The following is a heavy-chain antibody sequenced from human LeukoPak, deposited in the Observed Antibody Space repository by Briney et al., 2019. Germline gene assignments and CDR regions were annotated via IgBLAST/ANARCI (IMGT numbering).Heavy chain of an antibody. CDR1: GGSISSSTYY. D-gene: IGHD3-16*01. V-gene: IGHV4-39*07. Sequence: SETLSLTCTVSGGSISSSTYYWGWIRQPPGKGLEWIGSMYYSSGNTYYNPSLKSRVTISVDTSKNQFSLKLSSVTAADTAVYYCARAPPGVWAPRGEYNWFDPWGQGTLVTVSS. CDR3: ARAPPGVWAPRGEYNWFDP. J-gene: IGHJ5*02. CDR2: MYYSSGNT.